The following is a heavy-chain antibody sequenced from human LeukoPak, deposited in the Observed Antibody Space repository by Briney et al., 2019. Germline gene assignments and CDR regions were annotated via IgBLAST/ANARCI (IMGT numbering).Heavy chain of an antibody. D-gene: IGHD3-10*01. CDR2: IYYSGST. V-gene: IGHV4-59*12. Sequence: SETLSLTCTVSGGSISSYYWSWIRQPPGKGLEWIGYIYYSGSTNYNPSLKSRVTISVDRSKNQFSLKLSSVTAADTAVYYCARSTGGVLLWFGELAPYFDYWGQGTLVTVSS. CDR1: GGSISSYY. J-gene: IGHJ4*02. CDR3: ARSTGGVLLWFGELAPYFDY.